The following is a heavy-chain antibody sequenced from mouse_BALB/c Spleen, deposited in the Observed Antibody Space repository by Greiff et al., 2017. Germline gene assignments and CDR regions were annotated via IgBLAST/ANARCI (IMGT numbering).Heavy chain of an antibody. J-gene: IGHJ3*01. V-gene: IGHV3-2*02. Sequence: EVKLQQSGPGLVKPSQSLSLTCTVTGYSITSDYAWNWIRQFPGNKLEWMGYISYSGSTRYNPSLKSRISITRDTSKNQFFLQLNSVTTEDTATYYCAGGAYDYLFAYWGQGTLVTVSA. D-gene: IGHD2-4*01. CDR3: AGGAYDYLFAY. CDR2: ISYSGST. CDR1: GYSITSDYA.